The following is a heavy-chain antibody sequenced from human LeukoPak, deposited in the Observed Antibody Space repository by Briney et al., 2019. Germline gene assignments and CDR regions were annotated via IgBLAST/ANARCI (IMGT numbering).Heavy chain of an antibody. J-gene: IGHJ3*02. V-gene: IGHV1-69*01. D-gene: IGHD2-21*01. CDR2: IIPIFGTA. Sequence: SVKVSCKASGGTFSSYAISWVRQAPGQGIEWMGGIIPIFGTANYAQKFQGRVTITADESTSTAYMELSSLRSEDTAVYYCAREGAVVSRNGAFDIWGQGTMVTVSS. CDR1: GGTFSSYA. CDR3: AREGAVVSRNGAFDI.